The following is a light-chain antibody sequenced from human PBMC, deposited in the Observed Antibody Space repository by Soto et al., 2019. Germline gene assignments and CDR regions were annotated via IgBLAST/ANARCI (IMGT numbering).Light chain of an antibody. V-gene: IGKV1-39*01. CDR2: AAS. CDR1: QSISSY. J-gene: IGKJ2*01. Sequence: DIQMTQSPSSLSASVGDRVTITCRASQSISSYLNWYQHKPGKAPKLLIYAASTLQSGVPSRLSGSGSGTGFTLTITTLQPEDFATYYCQQGYSTPYTFGQGTKLEIK. CDR3: QQGYSTPYT.